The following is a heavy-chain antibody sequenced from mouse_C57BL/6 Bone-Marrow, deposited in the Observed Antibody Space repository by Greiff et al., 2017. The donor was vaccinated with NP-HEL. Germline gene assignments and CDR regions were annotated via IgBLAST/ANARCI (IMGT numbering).Heavy chain of an antibody. V-gene: IGHV1-64*01. J-gene: IGHJ3*01. CDR3: ARSAPHYYGSSSWFAY. CDR2: IHPNSGST. Sequence: QVQLQQPGAELVKPGASVKLSCKASGYTFTSYWMHWVKQRPGQGLEWIGMIHPNSGSTNYNEKFKSKATLTVDKSSSTAYMQLSSLTSEDSAVYYGARSAPHYYGSSSWFAYWGQGTLVTVSA. D-gene: IGHD1-1*01. CDR1: GYTFTSYW.